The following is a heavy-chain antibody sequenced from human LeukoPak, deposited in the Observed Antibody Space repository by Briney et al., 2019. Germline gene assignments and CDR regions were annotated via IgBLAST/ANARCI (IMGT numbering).Heavy chain of an antibody. CDR1: GGSISSYY. CDR3: ARVPITMVRGVIRPGWFDP. J-gene: IGHJ5*02. CDR2: IYTSGST. D-gene: IGHD3-10*01. Sequence: SETLSLTCTVSGGSISSYYWSWIRQPAGKGLEWIGRIYTSGSTNYNPSLKSRVTMSVDTSKNQFSLKLSSVTAADTAVYYCARVPITMVRGVIRPGWFDPWGQGTLATVSS. V-gene: IGHV4-4*07.